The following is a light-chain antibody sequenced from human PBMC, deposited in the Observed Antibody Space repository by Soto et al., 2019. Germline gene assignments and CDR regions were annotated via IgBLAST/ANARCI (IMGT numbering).Light chain of an antibody. V-gene: IGKV1-6*01. CDR1: QDIRDE. Sequence: IQVTQAPSSLSASVGDRVTITCRASQDIRDELGWYQQKPGKAPRLVIYGVSHLQSGVPSRFSGSGFGTDFSLTISSLQPEDSATYYCLQDYNYPRTFGGGTKVDIK. CDR2: GVS. J-gene: IGKJ4*01. CDR3: LQDYNYPRT.